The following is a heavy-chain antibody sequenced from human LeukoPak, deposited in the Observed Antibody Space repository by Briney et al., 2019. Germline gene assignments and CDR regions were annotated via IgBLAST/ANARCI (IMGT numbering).Heavy chain of an antibody. Sequence: AGSLRLSCAASGFSFSSFGMHWVRQAPGKGLEWVAMIWDDGSNRYYADSVKGRFTITRDNSKDTLYLQMNSLRPEDTAEYYCASAPFFCSGGSCPYYMDVWGKGTTVTVSS. CDR2: IWDDGSNR. CDR3: ASAPFFCSGGSCPYYMDV. CDR1: GFSFSSFG. J-gene: IGHJ6*03. D-gene: IGHD2-15*01. V-gene: IGHV3-33*01.